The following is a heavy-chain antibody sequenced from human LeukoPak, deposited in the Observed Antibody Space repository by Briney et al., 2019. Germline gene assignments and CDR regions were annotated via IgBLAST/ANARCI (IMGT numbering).Heavy chain of an antibody. V-gene: IGHV4-34*01. D-gene: IGHD3-3*01. CDR1: GGSFSGYY. J-gene: IGHJ6*03. CDR2: INHSGST. CDR3: ARDAPHVLRCLEWPNFGRTLGSYYYYMDV. Sequence: SETLSLTCAVYGGSFSGYYWSWIRQPPGKGLEWIGEINHSGSTNYNPSLKSRVTISVDTSKNQFSLKLSSVTAADTAVYYCARDAPHVLRCLEWPNFGRTLGSYYYYMDVWGKGTTVTVSS.